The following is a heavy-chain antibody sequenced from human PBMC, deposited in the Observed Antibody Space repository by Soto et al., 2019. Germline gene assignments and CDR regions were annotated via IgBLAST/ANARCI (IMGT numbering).Heavy chain of an antibody. D-gene: IGHD3-10*01. Sequence: VKVSCKASGDTFTTYDINWVRQATGHGLEWMGWINPNSGNIGYAQRFQGRVTMTRDTAIRTAYMEVSSLRSDDTAVYYCARGRASGSYYLLDYWGQGTLVTVSS. CDR3: ARGRASGSYYLLDY. J-gene: IGHJ4*02. CDR1: GDTFTTYD. CDR2: INPNSGNI. V-gene: IGHV1-8*01.